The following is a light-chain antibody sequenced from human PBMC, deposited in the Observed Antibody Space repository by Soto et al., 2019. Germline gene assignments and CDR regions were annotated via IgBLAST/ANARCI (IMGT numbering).Light chain of an antibody. CDR3: SSYAGSDNLL. J-gene: IGLJ2*01. CDR1: SSDVGGYNY. V-gene: IGLV2-8*01. CDR2: EVT. Sequence: QSALTQPPSASGSPGQSVTISCTGTSSDVGGYNYVSWYQQHPGRAPKLMIYEVTTRPSGVPDRFSGSKSGNTASLTVSGLQVEDEADYYCSSYAGSDNLLFGGGTKLTVL.